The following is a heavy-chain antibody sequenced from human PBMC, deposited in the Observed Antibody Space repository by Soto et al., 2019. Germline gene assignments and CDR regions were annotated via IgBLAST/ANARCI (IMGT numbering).Heavy chain of an antibody. D-gene: IGHD5-18*01. V-gene: IGHV4-31*03. CDR1: GGSISSGGYY. J-gene: IGHJ4*02. Sequence: SETLSLTCTVSGGSISSGGYYWSWIRQHPGKGLEWIGYIYYSGSTYYNPSLKSRVTISVDTSKNQFSLKLSSVTAADTAVYYCARDAFGYSDGLGYWGQGTLVTVSS. CDR3: ARDAFGYSDGLGY. CDR2: IYYSGST.